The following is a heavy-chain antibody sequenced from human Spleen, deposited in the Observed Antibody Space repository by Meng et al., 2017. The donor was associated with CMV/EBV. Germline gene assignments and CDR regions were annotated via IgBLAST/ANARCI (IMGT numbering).Heavy chain of an antibody. CDR3: SRGGGVAVAGGQDY. V-gene: IGHV3-30*03. J-gene: IGHJ4*02. Sequence: SCAVSGFTFSNFPMHWVRQAPGKGLEWVGIVSSNGTRKNYADSVKGRFTISRDNSRSTVYLQMNSLRPEDSAFYFCSRGGGVAVAGGQDYWGQGTLVTVSS. D-gene: IGHD6-19*01. CDR2: VSSNGTRK. CDR1: GFTFSNFP.